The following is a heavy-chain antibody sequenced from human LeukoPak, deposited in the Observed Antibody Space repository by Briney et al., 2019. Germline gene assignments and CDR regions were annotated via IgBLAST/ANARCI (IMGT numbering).Heavy chain of an antibody. CDR1: GFNFNRYW. CDR2: ISTDGSST. Sequence: GGSLRLSCAASGFNFNRYWMHWLRPAPGKGLVWVSRISTDGSSTTYADSVKGRFTISRDNGRNTLYLQMYSLRAEDTAVYYCASYLTSIPSGMDVWGQGTTVTVSS. CDR3: ASYLTSIPSGMDV. J-gene: IGHJ6*02. V-gene: IGHV3-74*01. D-gene: IGHD2/OR15-2a*01.